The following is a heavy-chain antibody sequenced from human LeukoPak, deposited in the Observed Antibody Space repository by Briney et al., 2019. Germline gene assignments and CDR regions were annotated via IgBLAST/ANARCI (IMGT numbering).Heavy chain of an antibody. D-gene: IGHD3-10*01. CDR2: ISGSGGST. CDR1: GFTFSSYA. V-gene: IGHV3-23*01. Sequence: GGSLRLSCAASGFTFSSYAMSWVRQAPGKGLEWVSAISGSGGSTYYADSVKGRFTISRDNSKNTLYLQMNSLRAEDTAVYYCAKGQWFGESSRGMDVWGQGTTVTASS. J-gene: IGHJ6*02. CDR3: AKGQWFGESSRGMDV.